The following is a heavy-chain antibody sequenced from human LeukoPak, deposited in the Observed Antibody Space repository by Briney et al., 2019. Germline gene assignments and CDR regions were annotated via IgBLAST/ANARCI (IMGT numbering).Heavy chain of an antibody. CDR1: GYSFTSYW. J-gene: IGHJ5*02. Sequence: GESLKTSCKGSGYSFTSYWSGCVRQMPGKGLGWMGIIYPGDSDTRYSPSFQGQVTISADKSISTAYLQWSSLKASDTAMYYCAGLGYSGYDYRNNWFDPWGLGTLVTVSS. V-gene: IGHV5-51*01. CDR2: IYPGDSDT. D-gene: IGHD5-12*01. CDR3: AGLGYSGYDYRNNWFDP.